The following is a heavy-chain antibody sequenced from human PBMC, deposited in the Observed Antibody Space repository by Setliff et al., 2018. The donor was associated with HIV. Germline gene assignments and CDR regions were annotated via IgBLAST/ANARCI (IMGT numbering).Heavy chain of an antibody. CDR2: IYPGDSET. J-gene: IGHJ6*03. V-gene: IGHV5-51*01. Sequence: GESLKISCKGSGYFFLDSWIGWARQMPGKGLEWVAIIYPGDSETRYSPSFEGQVTISVDRSINTAYLQWSSLKASDTAIYYCTRHPLRPGIAGYFYFVDVWGTGTTVTVSS. CDR1: GYFFLDSW. CDR3: TRHPLRPGIAGYFYFVDV. D-gene: IGHD3-9*01.